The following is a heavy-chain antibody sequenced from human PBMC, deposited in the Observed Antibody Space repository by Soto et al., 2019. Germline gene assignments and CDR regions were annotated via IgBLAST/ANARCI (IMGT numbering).Heavy chain of an antibody. CDR1: GLSITDSEMG. J-gene: IGHJ5*02. CDR2: IDSSGEK. Sequence: QVTLKESGPGLVKPTETLTLRCTVSGLSITDSEMGVSWIRPPPGEPLERLAHIDSSGEKSYRTFLKSRLAISKDTSKSQIVLTMTNMVPADTATYYCARRHLAVAVSPWFDPWGQGIPVTVSS. CDR3: ARRHLAVAVSPWFDP. V-gene: IGHV2-26*01. D-gene: IGHD6-19*01.